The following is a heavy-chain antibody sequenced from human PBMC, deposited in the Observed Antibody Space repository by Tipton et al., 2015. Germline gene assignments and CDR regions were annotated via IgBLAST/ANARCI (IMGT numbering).Heavy chain of an antibody. CDR1: GGSIDSYY. CDR3: ARFRYYGSGTERGYFLGLDD. V-gene: IGHV4-59*01. Sequence: TLSLTCSVSGGSIDSYYWSWIRQPPGKGLDWIGYIYYSGSTNYNPSLKSRVSISVDTSKSQFFLKLNSVTAADTAVYYCARFRYYGSGTERGYFLGLDDWGQGTTVTVS. D-gene: IGHD3-10*01. J-gene: IGHJ6*02. CDR2: IYYSGST.